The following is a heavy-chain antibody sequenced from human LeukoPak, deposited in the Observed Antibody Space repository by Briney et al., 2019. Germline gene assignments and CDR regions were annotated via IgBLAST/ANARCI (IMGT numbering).Heavy chain of an antibody. Sequence: ASVKVSCKASGYTFTSYGTSWVRQAPGQGLEWMGWISAYNGNTNYAQKLQGRVTMTTDTSTSTAYMELRSLRTDDTAVYYCARTHIVGATNWFDPWGQGTLVTVSS. D-gene: IGHD1-26*01. CDR1: GYTFTSYG. J-gene: IGHJ5*02. CDR3: ARTHIVGATNWFDP. CDR2: ISAYNGNT. V-gene: IGHV1-18*01.